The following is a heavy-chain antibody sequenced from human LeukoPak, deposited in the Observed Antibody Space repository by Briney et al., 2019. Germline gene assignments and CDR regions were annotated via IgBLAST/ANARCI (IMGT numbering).Heavy chain of an antibody. CDR2: IRNDGKTQ. CDR3: ARLYATSWGFFDP. D-gene: IGHD2-2*01. J-gene: IGHJ2*01. V-gene: IGHV3-30*02. CDR1: GFTFKSYG. Sequence: GGSLRLSCAASGFTFKSYGLHWVRRAPGKGLEWVAFIRNDGKTQYYADSVKGRFTISRDNSGNTMFLQMNSLRPEDTAVYYCARLYATSWGFFDPWGRGTLVTVSS.